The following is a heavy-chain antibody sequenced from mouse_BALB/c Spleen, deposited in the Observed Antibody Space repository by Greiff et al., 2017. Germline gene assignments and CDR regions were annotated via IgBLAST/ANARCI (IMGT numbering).Heavy chain of an antibody. J-gene: IGHJ2*01. V-gene: IGHV1S29*02. D-gene: IGHD1-1*01. CDR2: IYPYNGGT. CDR1: GYTFTDYN. Sequence: VQLQQSGPELVKPGASVKISCKASGYTFTDYNMHWVKQSHGKSLEWIGYIYPYNGGTGYNQKFKSKATLTVDNSSSTAYMELRSLTAEDSAVYDCARRAGSRYYFDYWGQGTTLTVSS. CDR3: ARRAGSRYYFDY.